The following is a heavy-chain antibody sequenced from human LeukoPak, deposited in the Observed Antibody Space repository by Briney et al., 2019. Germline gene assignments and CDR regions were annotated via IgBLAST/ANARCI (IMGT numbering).Heavy chain of an antibody. Sequence: SETLSLTCTVSGGSISSYYWSWIRQPAGKGLEWIGRIYTSGSTNYNPSLKSRVTMSVDTSKNQFSLKLSSVTAADTAVYYCAREERELGYCSSTSCFYNWFDPWGQGTLVTVSS. D-gene: IGHD2-2*01. CDR2: IYTSGST. CDR3: AREERELGYCSSTSCFYNWFDP. V-gene: IGHV4-4*07. CDR1: GGSISSYY. J-gene: IGHJ5*02.